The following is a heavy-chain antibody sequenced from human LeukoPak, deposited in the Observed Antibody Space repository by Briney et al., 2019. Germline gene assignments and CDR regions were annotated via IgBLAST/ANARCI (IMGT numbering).Heavy chain of an antibody. Sequence: GGSLRLSCAASGFTFSSYWMHWVRQAPGKGPVWVSRINNDGSGTTYADSVKGRFTISRDDAKNTLYLQMNSLRAEDTAVYYCARAPRKPYYYDSSGYQTGAFDIWGQGTMVTVSS. CDR2: INNDGSGT. CDR3: ARAPRKPYYYDSSGYQTGAFDI. V-gene: IGHV3-74*01. CDR1: GFTFSSYW. J-gene: IGHJ3*02. D-gene: IGHD3-22*01.